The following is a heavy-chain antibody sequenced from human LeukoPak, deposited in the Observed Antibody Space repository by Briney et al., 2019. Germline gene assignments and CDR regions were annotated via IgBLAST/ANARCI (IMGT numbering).Heavy chain of an antibody. D-gene: IGHD5-24*01. J-gene: IGHJ4*02. V-gene: IGHV1-2*02. Sequence: ASVKVSCKASGYTFTGYYMHWVRQAPGQGLEWMGWINPNSGGTNYAQKFQGRVTMTRDTSISTAYMELSRLRSDDTAVYYCATSRDGYNFHYIDYWGQGTLVTVSS. CDR1: GYTFTGYY. CDR3: ATSRDGYNFHYIDY. CDR2: INPNSGGT.